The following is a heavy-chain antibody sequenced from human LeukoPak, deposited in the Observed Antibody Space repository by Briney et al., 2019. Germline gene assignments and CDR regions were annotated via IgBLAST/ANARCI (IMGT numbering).Heavy chain of an antibody. CDR3: TKRIDGAGSYYIDF. Sequence: GGSRGLSCAASGFTFRNYVMNWVRQAPGKGLEWVSAIGGTDGTTFYAAFVKGRFTISRDNSRNTLYLRMNSLRAEDTAVYYCTKRIDGAGSYYIDFWGQGTVVTVSS. CDR2: IGGTDGTT. D-gene: IGHD3-10*01. CDR1: GFTFRNYV. V-gene: IGHV3-23*01. J-gene: IGHJ4*02.